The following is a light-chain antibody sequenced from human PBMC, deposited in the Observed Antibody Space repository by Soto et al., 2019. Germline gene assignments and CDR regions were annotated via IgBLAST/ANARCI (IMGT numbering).Light chain of an antibody. CDR3: AAWDDSLSGPE. CDR2: RNN. V-gene: IGLV1-47*01. J-gene: IGLJ2*01. CDR1: SSNIGSNY. Sequence: QSVLTQPPSASGTPGQRVTISCSGSSSNIGSNYVYWYQQLPGTAPKLLIYRNNQRPSGVPDRFSGSKSGTSASLAISGLRSEDEGDYYCAAWDDSLSGPEFGGGTKVTVL.